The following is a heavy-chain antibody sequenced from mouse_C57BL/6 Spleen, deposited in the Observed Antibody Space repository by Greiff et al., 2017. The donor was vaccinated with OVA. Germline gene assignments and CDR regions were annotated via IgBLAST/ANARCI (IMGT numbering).Heavy chain of an antibody. Sequence: EVQLQQSGPELVKPGASVKISCKASGYSFTGYYMNWVKQSPEKSLEWIGEINTSTGGTTYNQKFKAKATLTVDKSSSTAYMQLKSLTSEDSAVYYCARGRFTTLDYWGQGTTLTVSS. CDR2: INTSTGGT. V-gene: IGHV1-42*01. CDR1: GYSFTGYY. J-gene: IGHJ2*01. D-gene: IGHD1-1*01. CDR3: ARGRFTTLDY.